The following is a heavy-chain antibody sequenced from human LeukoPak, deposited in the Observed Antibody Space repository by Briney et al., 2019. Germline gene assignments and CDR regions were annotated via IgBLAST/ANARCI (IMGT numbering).Heavy chain of an antibody. CDR2: ISSSSSYI. CDR1: GFTFSSYS. Sequence: PGGSLRLSCAASGFTFSSYSMNWVRQAPGKGLEWVSSISSSSSYIYYADSVKGRFTISRDNAKNSLYLQMNSLRAEDTAVYYCERDLGELELPRKNWFDPWGQGTLVTVSS. J-gene: IGHJ5*02. D-gene: IGHD1-7*01. CDR3: ERDLGELELPRKNWFDP. V-gene: IGHV3-21*01.